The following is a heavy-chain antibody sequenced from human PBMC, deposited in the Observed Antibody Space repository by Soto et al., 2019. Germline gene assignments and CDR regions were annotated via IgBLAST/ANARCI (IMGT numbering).Heavy chain of an antibody. CDR1: GCSISGDD. D-gene: IGHD3-22*01. CDR3: ARDPTYHSRGYYYGRFDY. CDR2: IFYNCIT. V-gene: IGHV4-59*01. Sequence: SETLSITCTVSGCSISGDDWSWIRQPPGKGLEWIGYIFYNCITNYIPSLKSRVTISIDTSKNQFSLKLSSVTAADTAVYYCARDPTYHSRGYYYGRFDYWGKGNMVTVSS. J-gene: IGHJ4*02.